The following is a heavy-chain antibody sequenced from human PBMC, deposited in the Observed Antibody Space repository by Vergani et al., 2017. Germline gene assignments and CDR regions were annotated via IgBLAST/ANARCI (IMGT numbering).Heavy chain of an antibody. CDR3: ARNFLGRDIEVVPTAPFWLFDL. J-gene: IGHJ2*01. Sequence: QVQLVQSGAEVKKPGSSVKVSCKASGGTFSSYTISWVRQATGQGLEWMGSISPHTGRTNTAQQFQDRVIMTTDTSTSTAYLSLGTLTSDDTAVYFCARNFLGRDIEVVPTAPFWLFDLWGRGTRVTVSS. V-gene: IGHV1-69*02. CDR2: ISPHTGRT. CDR1: GGTFSSYT. D-gene: IGHD2-2*01.